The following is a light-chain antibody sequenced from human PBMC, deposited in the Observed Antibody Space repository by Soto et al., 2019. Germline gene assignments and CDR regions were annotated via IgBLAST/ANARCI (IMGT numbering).Light chain of an antibody. V-gene: IGKV3D-7*01. Sequence: EIVLTQSPGTLSLSPGERATLSCRASQSVSSSYLAWYQQKPGQAPRLLIYGASTRATGIPARFSGSGSGTDFTLTISSLQPEDFATYYCQQANSFPFTFGQGTRLEI. J-gene: IGKJ5*01. CDR2: GAS. CDR3: QQANSFPFT. CDR1: QSVSSSY.